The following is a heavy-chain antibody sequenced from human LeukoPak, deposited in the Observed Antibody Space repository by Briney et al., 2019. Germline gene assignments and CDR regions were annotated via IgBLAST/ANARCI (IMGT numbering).Heavy chain of an antibody. CDR1: GYAFTDYY. V-gene: IGHV1-2*02. Sequence: ASVKVSCKASGYAFTDYYMHWVRQAPGQGLEWMGWINPNSGGTNYAQKFQGRVTMTRDTSISTAYMELSRLRSDDTAVYYCASPFIVSPTYYDFWSGPRPYYGMDVWGQGTTVTVSS. J-gene: IGHJ6*02. CDR2: INPNSGGT. D-gene: IGHD3-3*01. CDR3: ASPFIVSPTYYDFWSGPRPYYGMDV.